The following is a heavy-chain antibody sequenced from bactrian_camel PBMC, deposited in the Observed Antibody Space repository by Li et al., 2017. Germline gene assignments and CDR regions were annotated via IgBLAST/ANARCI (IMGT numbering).Heavy chain of an antibody. CDR2: IAGSGST. CDR1: GYTYGAHC. J-gene: IGHJ4*01. D-gene: IGHD2*01. CDR3: VADCELRYGHFDFDIGS. V-gene: IGHV3S53*01. Sequence: HVQLVESGGGSVQAGGSLRLSCAFSGYTYGAHCMGWFHQAPGKEREGVAVIAGSGSTGYADSVKGRFTISKDNAKNTLYLQMNNLKPEDTAMYYCVADCELRYGHFDFDIGSRGQGTQVTVS.